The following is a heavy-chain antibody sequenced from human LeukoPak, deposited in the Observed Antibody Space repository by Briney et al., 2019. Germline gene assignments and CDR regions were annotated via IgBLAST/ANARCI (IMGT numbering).Heavy chain of an antibody. CDR3: ARVGGRGSIGGDC. Sequence: GGSLRLSCAASGFTFSTYWMHWVRQAPGKGLVWVSRIKSDGSATTYADFVKGRFTVSRDNAKNTLYLQMSSLRAEGTAMYFCARVGGRGSIGGDCWGQGTLVTVSS. CDR1: GFTFSTYW. CDR2: IKSDGSAT. J-gene: IGHJ4*02. V-gene: IGHV3-74*03. D-gene: IGHD3-10*01.